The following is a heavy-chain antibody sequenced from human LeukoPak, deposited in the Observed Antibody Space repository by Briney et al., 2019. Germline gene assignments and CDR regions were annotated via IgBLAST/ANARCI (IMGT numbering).Heavy chain of an antibody. CDR2: IYYSGST. D-gene: IGHD1-26*01. CDR3: AREGELLSVDY. V-gene: IGHV4-59*01. J-gene: IGHJ4*02. Sequence: SETLSLTCTVSGGSISSYYWSWIRQPPGKGLEWIGYIYYSGSTNYNPSLKSRVTISVDTSKNQFSLKLSSVTAADTAVYYCAREGELLSVDYWGQGTLVTVSS. CDR1: GGSISSYY.